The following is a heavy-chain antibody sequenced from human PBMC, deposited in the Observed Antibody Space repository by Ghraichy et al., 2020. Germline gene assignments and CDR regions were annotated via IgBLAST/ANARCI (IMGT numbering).Heavy chain of an antibody. Sequence: SQTLSLTCAVYGGSFSGYYWSWIRQPPGKGLEWIGEINHSGSTNYNPSLKSRVTISVDTSKNQFSLKLSSVTAADTAVYYCARGSRGRFGELVGIRFDPWGQGTLVTVSS. J-gene: IGHJ5*02. CDR2: INHSGST. CDR1: GGSFSGYY. CDR3: ARGSRGRFGELVGIRFDP. V-gene: IGHV4-34*01. D-gene: IGHD3-10*01.